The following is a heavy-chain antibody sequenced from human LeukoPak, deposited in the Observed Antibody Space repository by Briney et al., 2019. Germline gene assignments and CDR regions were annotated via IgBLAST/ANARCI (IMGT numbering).Heavy chain of an antibody. J-gene: IGHJ4*02. CDR3: ARGYSSSWKGHLDY. V-gene: IGHV1-18*01. CDR2: ISAYNGNT. CDR1: GYTFTSYG. Sequence: ASVKVSCKASGYTFTSYGISWVRQAPGQGLEWVGWISAYNGNTNYAQKLQGRVTMTTDTSTSTAYMELRSLRSDDTAVYYCARGYSSSWKGHLDYWGQGTLVTVSS. D-gene: IGHD6-13*01.